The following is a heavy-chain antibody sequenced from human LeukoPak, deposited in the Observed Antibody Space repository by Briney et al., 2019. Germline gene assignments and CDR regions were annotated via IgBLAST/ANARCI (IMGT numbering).Heavy chain of an antibody. CDR3: AKVPQRSNTIFGVVIEYYFDY. J-gene: IGHJ4*02. D-gene: IGHD3-3*01. CDR2: MSGCGGST. Sequence: GGSLRLSCAVSGFTFSSCAMSWVRHAPRKGLEGVSAMSGCGGSTFYADSVKGRFTIYIDNSKITLYLQMNRLRAEDTAVYYCAKVPQRSNTIFGVVIEYYFDYWGQGTLVTVSS. V-gene: IGHV3-23*01. CDR1: GFTFSSCA.